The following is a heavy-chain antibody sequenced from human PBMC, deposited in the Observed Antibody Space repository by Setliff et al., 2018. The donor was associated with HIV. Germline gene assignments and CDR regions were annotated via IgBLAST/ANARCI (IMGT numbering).Heavy chain of an antibody. V-gene: IGHV1-58*01. CDR1: GFTFTDSA. D-gene: IGHD3-10*01. CDR3: VADPSISMVRGLILGSTFDI. CDR2: IVVGRGNT. J-gene: IGHJ3*02. Sequence: SVKVSCKASGFTFTDSAVQWVRQTRGQRLEWIGWIVVGRGNTDYAQQFQGRVTITRDMSTSTAYMELSSLRSEDTAVYYCVADPSISMVRGLILGSTFDIWGQGTMVTVSS.